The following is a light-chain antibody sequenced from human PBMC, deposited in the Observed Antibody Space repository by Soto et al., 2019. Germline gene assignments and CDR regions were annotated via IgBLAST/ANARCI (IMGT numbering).Light chain of an antibody. V-gene: IGKV3-11*01. J-gene: IGKJ1*01. CDR3: HQRSNWRP. CDR1: QRISSTF. Sequence: EIVLTQSAGTLTLSTGESASLSCRASQRISSTFLSWYQQTPGPAPRLLIYDASNRATGIPARFSGSGSGTDFTLTISLLDPEDFAVYCCHQRSNWRPFCQGTNLDI. CDR2: DAS.